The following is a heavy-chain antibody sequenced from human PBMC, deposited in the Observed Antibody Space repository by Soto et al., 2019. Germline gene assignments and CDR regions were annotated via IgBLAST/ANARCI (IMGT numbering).Heavy chain of an antibody. J-gene: IGHJ4*02. Sequence: QVQLVESGGGVVQPGRSLRLSCAASGFTFSSYGMHWVRQAPGKGLEWVAVISYDGSNKYYADSVKGRFTISRDNSKNTLYLQMNSLRAEDTAVYYCAKVPGGGILYGSGSYRIPDYFDYWGQGTLVTVSS. CDR3: AKVPGGGILYGSGSYRIPDYFDY. CDR1: GFTFSSYG. CDR2: ISYDGSNK. V-gene: IGHV3-30*18. D-gene: IGHD3-10*01.